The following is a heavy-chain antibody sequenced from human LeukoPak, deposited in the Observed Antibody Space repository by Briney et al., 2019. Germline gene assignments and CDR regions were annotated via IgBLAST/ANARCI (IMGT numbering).Heavy chain of an antibody. Sequence: PGRSLRLSCAASGFTFTNYAMQWVRQPPSKGLEWVAVISSVQGNKWFADSVKGRFTISRDNSRNTVFLQMNSLRVEDTALYYCARDGYSTGWALDYWGQGTLVTVSS. D-gene: IGHD6-19*01. CDR1: GFTFTNYA. CDR3: ARDGYSTGWALDY. V-gene: IGHV3-30*04. J-gene: IGHJ4*02. CDR2: ISSVQGNK.